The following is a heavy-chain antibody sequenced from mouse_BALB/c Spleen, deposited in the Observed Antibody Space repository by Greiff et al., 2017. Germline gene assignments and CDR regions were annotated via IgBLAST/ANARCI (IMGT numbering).Heavy chain of an antibody. CDR2: ISNGGGST. CDR1: GFTFSSYT. CDR3: ARQEVRGYFDY. V-gene: IGHV5-12-2*01. D-gene: IGHD2-14*01. Sequence: EVNLVESGGGLVQPGGSLKLSCAASGFTFSSYTMSWVRQTPEKRLEWVAYISNGGGSTYYPDTVKGRFTISRDNAKNTLYLQMSSLKSEDTAMYYCARQEVRGYFDYWGQGTTLTVSS. J-gene: IGHJ2*01.